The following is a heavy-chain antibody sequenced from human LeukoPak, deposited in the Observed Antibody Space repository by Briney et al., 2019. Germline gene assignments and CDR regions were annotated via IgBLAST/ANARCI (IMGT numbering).Heavy chain of an antibody. J-gene: IGHJ4*02. Sequence: GGSLRLSCAASGISFTDVWVSWVRQAPGKGLEWVGRLKKKREGATTDYAAPVKGRFTISRDDSKNTVSLQMNGLKIEDTAVYYCTSHFASWGQGTLITVSS. CDR2: LKKKREGATT. D-gene: IGHD3-3*02. CDR3: TSHFAS. V-gene: IGHV3-15*01. CDR1: GISFTDVW.